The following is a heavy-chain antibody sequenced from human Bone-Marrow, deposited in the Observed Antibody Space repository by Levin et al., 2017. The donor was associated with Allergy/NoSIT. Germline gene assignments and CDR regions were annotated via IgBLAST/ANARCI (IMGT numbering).Heavy chain of an antibody. V-gene: IGHV4-59*08. Sequence: PSETLSLTCTVSGGSTSTYYWSWIRQPPGKGLEWIGYIYYSGTTNYNPSLKSRVTISADTSKNQFSLKLSSVTAADPAVYYCARHRSYNFWSGYSQTNYYYYGMDVWGQGTTVTVSS. CDR3: ARHRSYNFWSGYSQTNYYYYGMDV. D-gene: IGHD3-3*01. J-gene: IGHJ6*02. CDR2: IYYSGTT. CDR1: GGSTSTYY.